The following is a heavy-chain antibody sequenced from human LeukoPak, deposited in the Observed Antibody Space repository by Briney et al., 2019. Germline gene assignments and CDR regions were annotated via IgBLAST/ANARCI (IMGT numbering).Heavy chain of an antibody. CDR3: ARGSEDYDSSGYYYDLGDY. CDR1: GFTFSDYN. D-gene: IGHD3-22*01. J-gene: IGHJ4*02. V-gene: IGHV3-11*01. CDR2: ISGSGSTK. Sequence: PGGSLRLSCAASGFTFSDYNMRWIRQAPGKGLEWVSSISGSGSTKYYADSVKGRFTISRDNAKNSLFLQMNSLRAEDTAVYYCARGSEDYDSSGYYYDLGDYWGQGTLVTVSS.